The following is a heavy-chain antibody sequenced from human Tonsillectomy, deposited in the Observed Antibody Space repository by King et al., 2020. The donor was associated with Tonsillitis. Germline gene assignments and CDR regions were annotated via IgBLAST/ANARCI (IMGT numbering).Heavy chain of an antibody. Sequence: VQLVESGGGVVQPGRSLRLSCAASGFTFSSYGMHWVRQAPGKRLEWVAVISYDGSNIVYADSVKGRFTISRDNSKNTLYLQMNSLRADDTAIYYCAKNGAAGDFDYWGQGTLVTVSS. CDR2: ISYDGSNI. D-gene: IGHD1-26*01. CDR3: AKNGAAGDFDY. CDR1: GFTFSSYG. J-gene: IGHJ4*02. V-gene: IGHV3-30*18.